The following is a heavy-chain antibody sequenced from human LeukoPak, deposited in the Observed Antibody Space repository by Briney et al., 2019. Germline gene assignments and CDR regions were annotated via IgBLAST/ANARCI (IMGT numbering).Heavy chain of an antibody. V-gene: IGHV1-46*01. D-gene: IGHD2-8*01. J-gene: IGHJ5*02. CDR3: AREGADIVLMVYAIHSNWFDP. CDR2: INPSGGST. CDR1: GYTFTSYY. Sequence: APVKVSCKASGYTFTSYYMHWVRQAPGQGLEWMGIINPSGGSTSYAQKFQGRVTMTRDTSTSTVYMELSSLRSEGTAVYYCAREGADIVLMVYAIHSNWFDPWGQGTLVTVSS.